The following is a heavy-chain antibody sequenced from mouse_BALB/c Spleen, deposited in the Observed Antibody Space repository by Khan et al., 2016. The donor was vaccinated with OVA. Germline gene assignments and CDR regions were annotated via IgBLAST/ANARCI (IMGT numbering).Heavy chain of an antibody. CDR3: ARKTGSDFDY. J-gene: IGHJ2*01. CDR2: INPHIGET. D-gene: IGHD1-1*01. V-gene: IGHV1-20*02. Sequence: VQLQQSGPELVKPGASVKISCKASGYSFTGYFMNWVMQSHGKSLEWIGRINPHIGETLYNQKFKGKATLTVDESSRTAHMEPRSLASEDSAVYYCARKTGSDFDYWGQGTTLTVSS. CDR1: GYSFTGYF.